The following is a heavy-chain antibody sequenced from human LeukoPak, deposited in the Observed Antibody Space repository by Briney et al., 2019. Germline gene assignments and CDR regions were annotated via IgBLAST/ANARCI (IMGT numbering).Heavy chain of an antibody. V-gene: IGHV4-59*01. D-gene: IGHD6-13*01. CDR3: ARASSSWIKFDY. CDR1: GGSISSYY. Sequence: SETLSLTCTVSGGSISSYYWSRIRQPPGKGLEWIGFIYYSGSTNYNPSLKSRVTISVDTSKNQFSLKLSSVTAADTAVYYCARASSSWIKFDYWGQGTLVTVSS. J-gene: IGHJ4*02. CDR2: IYYSGST.